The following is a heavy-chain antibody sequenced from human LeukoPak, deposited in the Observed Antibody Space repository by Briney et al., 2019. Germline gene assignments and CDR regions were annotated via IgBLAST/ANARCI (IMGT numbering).Heavy chain of an antibody. V-gene: IGHV4-59*01. CDR2: IYYSGST. CDR3: ARETRLWFGEPRVNGMAV. D-gene: IGHD3-10*01. CDR1: GGSISSYY. J-gene: IGHJ6*04. Sequence: PSETLSLTCTVSGGSISSYYWSWIRQPPGKGLEWIGYIYYSGSTNYNPSLKSRVTISVDTSKNQFSLKLSSVTTADTAVYYCARETRLWFGEPRVNGMAVWGKGTTVTVPS.